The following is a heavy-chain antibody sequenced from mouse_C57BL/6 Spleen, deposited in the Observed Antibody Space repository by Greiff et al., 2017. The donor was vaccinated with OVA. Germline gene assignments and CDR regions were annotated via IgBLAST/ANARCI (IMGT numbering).Heavy chain of an antibody. D-gene: IGHD1-1*01. J-gene: IGHJ2*01. V-gene: IGHV5-4*03. CDR3: ARAHYYGSSFYYFDY. CDR2: ISDGGSYT. CDR1: GFTFSSYA. Sequence: EVKLMESGGGLVKPGGSLKLSCAASGFTFSSYAMSWVRQTPEKRLEWVATISDGGSYTYYPDNVKGRFTISRDNAKNNLYLQMSHLKSEDTAMYYCARAHYYGSSFYYFDYWGQGTTLTVSS.